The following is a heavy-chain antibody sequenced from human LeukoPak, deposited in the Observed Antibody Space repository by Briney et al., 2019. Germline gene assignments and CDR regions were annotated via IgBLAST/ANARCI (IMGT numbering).Heavy chain of an antibody. D-gene: IGHD3-10*01. J-gene: IGHJ4*02. CDR1: GGSISSYY. CDR2: IYYRGST. CDR3: ARDLGGGSGSYHDY. Sequence: PSETLSLTCTVSGGSISSYYWSWIRQPPGKGLEWFGYIYYRGSTNYNPSLKGRVTISVDTSKTQFSLKLSSVTAADTAVYYCARDLGGGSGSYHDYWGQGTLVTVSS. V-gene: IGHV4-59*01.